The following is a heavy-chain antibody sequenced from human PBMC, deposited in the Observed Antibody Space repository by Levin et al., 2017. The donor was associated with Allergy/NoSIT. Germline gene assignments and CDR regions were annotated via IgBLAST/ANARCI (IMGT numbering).Heavy chain of an antibody. J-gene: IGHJ5*02. CDR3: ARAGGGLTTGLKYNWFET. CDR1: GGSFCGSY. Sequence: GALRLSCAVYGGSFCGSYLSWIRQPPGKGLEWIGEINHSGSTNYNPSLKSRVTISVDTSKNQFSLKLSSVTAADTAVYYCARAGGGLTTGLKYNWFETWGQGTLVTVAS. V-gene: IGHV4-34*01. CDR2: INHSGST. D-gene: IGHD4-11*01.